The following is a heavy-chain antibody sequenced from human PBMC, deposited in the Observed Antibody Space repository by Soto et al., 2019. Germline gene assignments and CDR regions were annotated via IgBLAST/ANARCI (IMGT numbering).Heavy chain of an antibody. D-gene: IGHD3-9*01. CDR1: GLNLSHPW. J-gene: IGHJ4*02. Sequence: GGSLRLSCAASGLNLSHPWMTWVRQAAGKGLEWVGRIKSNTDGGTADYAAPVKGRFTISRDDSKNTVYRQMNSLKTEDTAVYYCTTGIYYDILTGYHNVAYWGQGTLVTVSS. CDR2: IKSNTDGGTA. V-gene: IGHV3-15*01. CDR3: TTGIYYDILTGYHNVAY.